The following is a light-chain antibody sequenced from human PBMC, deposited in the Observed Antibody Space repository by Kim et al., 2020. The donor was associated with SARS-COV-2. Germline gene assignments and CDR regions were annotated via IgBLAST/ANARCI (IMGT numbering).Light chain of an antibody. Sequence: SITISCTGTSSDVGGYNYVSWYQQHPGKAPKLMIYDVSNRPSGVSNRFSGSKSGNTASLTISGLQAEDEADYYCSSYTSSSTLEGVFGGGTKVTVL. J-gene: IGLJ2*01. CDR1: SSDVGGYNY. CDR3: SSYTSSSTLEGV. V-gene: IGLV2-14*03. CDR2: DVS.